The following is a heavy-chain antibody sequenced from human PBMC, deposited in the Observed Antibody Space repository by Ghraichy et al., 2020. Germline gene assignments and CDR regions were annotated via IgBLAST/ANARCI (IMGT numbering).Heavy chain of an antibody. J-gene: IGHJ3*02. V-gene: IGHV3-30-3*01. Sequence: LSLTCAASGFTFSKYALDWVRQAPGKGLEWMAIISNDGDKRNYADSVKGRFIISRDNSKNTLSLEMNSLRPEDTATYFCATEGFDIWGQGTMVTVSS. CDR1: GFTFSKYA. CDR3: ATEGFDI. CDR2: ISNDGDKR. D-gene: IGHD1-14*01.